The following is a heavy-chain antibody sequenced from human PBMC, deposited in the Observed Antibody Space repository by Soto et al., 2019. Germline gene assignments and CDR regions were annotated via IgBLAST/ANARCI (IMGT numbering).Heavy chain of an antibody. V-gene: IGHV4-59*01. J-gene: IGHJ3*02. D-gene: IGHD3-9*01. CDR1: GGSITRYY. CDR3: AAEGSYDILTGFYTPRSFDT. CDR2: IYYSGTT. Sequence: PSETLSLTCTVSGGSITRYYWTWIRQPPGEGLEWIGNIYYSGTTNYNPSLKSRVSISVDTSKNQFSLTLRSVTAADTAVYYCAAEGSYDILTGFYTPRSFDTWGQGTMVTVSS.